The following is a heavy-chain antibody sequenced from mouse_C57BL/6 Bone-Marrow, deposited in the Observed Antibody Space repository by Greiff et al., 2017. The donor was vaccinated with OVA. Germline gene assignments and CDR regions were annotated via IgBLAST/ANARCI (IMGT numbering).Heavy chain of an antibody. CDR3: ARGMRYDGAWFAY. V-gene: IGHV14-3*01. Sequence: DVKLQESVAELVRPGASVKLSCTASGFNIKNTYMHWVKQRPEQGLEWIGRIDPANGNTKYAPKFQGKATITADTSSNTAYLQLSSLTSEDTAIYYCARGMRYDGAWFAYWGQGTLVTVSA. CDR1: GFNIKNTY. D-gene: IGHD2-12*01. J-gene: IGHJ3*01. CDR2: IDPANGNT.